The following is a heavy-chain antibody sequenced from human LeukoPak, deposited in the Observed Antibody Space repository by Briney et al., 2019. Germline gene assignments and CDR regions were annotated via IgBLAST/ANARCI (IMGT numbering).Heavy chain of an antibody. J-gene: IGHJ6*02. CDR1: GYTFSSYA. CDR2: INAGNGNT. V-gene: IGHV1-3*01. Sequence: GASVKVSCKASGYTFSSYAMSWVRQAPGQRLEWMGWINAGNGNTKYSQKFQGRVTITRDTSASTAYMELSSLRSGDTAVYYCARTDGSGSYYMLTYYYCGMDVWGQGTTVTVSS. CDR3: ARTDGSGSYYMLTYYYCGMDV. D-gene: IGHD3-10*01.